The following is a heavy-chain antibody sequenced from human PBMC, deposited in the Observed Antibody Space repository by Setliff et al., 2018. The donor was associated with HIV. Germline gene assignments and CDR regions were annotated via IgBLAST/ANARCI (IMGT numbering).Heavy chain of an antibody. CDR2: IYYSGGT. CDR1: GGSITSGGFY. J-gene: IGHJ3*02. V-gene: IGHV4-31*03. CDR3: ARGDAMTSLGAFDI. D-gene: IGHD2-2*01. Sequence: LSLTCTDSGGSITSGGFYWSWIRQYPQKGLEWIGYIYYSGGTYYNPSLKSRVTMSVDTSKNQFSLKLSSVTAADTTVYYCARGDAMTSLGAFDIWGQGTMVTVSS.